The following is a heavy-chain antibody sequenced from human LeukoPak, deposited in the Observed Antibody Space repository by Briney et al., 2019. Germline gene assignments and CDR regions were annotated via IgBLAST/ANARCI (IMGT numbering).Heavy chain of an antibody. CDR3: AREGGSYYPHYYFDY. J-gene: IGHJ4*02. Sequence: SETLSLTCTVSGYSISSGYYWGWIRQPPGKGLEWIANIYHSGNTYYNPSLKSRVTISVDTSKNQFSLKLSSVTAADTAVYYCAREGGSYYPHYYFDYWGQGTLVTVSS. D-gene: IGHD1-26*01. CDR1: GYSISSGYY. V-gene: IGHV4-38-2*02. CDR2: IYHSGNT.